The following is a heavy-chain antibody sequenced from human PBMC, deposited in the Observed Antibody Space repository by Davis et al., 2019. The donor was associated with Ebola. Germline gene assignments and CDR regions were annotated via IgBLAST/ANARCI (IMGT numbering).Heavy chain of an antibody. CDR3: AKDRVDSSWGLDAFDI. J-gene: IGHJ3*02. Sequence: GESLKISCAASGFTFSSYGMHWVRQAPGKGLEWVAVISYDGSNKYYADSVKGRFTISRDNAKNSLYLQMNSLRAEDTALYYCAKDRVDSSWGLDAFDIWGQGTMVTVSS. D-gene: IGHD6-13*01. CDR2: ISYDGSNK. CDR1: GFTFSSYG. V-gene: IGHV3-30*18.